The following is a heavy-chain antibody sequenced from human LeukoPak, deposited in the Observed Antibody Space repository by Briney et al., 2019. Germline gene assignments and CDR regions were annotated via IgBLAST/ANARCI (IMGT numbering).Heavy chain of an antibody. CDR2: ISAYNGNT. CDR3: ARGRRQLERQMYWFDP. V-gene: IGHV1-18*01. CDR1: GYTFTSYG. Sequence: ASVKLSCKASGYTFTSYGISWVRQANGQGLEWMGRISAYNGNTNYAQKLQGRVTMTTDTSTSTAYMELRSLRSDDTAVYYCARGRRQLERQMYWFDPWGQGTLVTVSS. D-gene: IGHD1-1*01. J-gene: IGHJ5*02.